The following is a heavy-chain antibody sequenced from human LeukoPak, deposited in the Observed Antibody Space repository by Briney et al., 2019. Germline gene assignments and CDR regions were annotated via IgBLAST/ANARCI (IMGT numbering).Heavy chain of an antibody. CDR2: ISYDGSNK. V-gene: IGHV3-30*04. CDR1: GFTFSSYA. D-gene: IGHD3-9*01. CDR3: ARRGPVILTGYYRRFDY. J-gene: IGHJ4*02. Sequence: GGSLRLSGAASGFTFSSYAMHWVRQAPGKGLEWVAVISYDGSNKYYADSVKGRFTISRDNSKNTLYLQMNSLRAEDTAVYYCARRGPVILTGYYRRFDYWGQGTLVTVSS.